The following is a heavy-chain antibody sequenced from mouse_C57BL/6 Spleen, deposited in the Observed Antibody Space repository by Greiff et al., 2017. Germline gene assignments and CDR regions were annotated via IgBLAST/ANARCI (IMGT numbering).Heavy chain of an antibody. CDR3: ARVGNSPMDY. CDR2: INPYNGGT. CDR1: GYTFTDYY. Sequence: EVMLVESGPVLVKPGASVTMSCKASGYTFTDYYMNWVKQSHGKSLEWIGVINPYNGGTSYNQKFKGKATLTVDKSSSTAYMELHSLTSEDSAVYYCARVGNSPMDYWGQGTSVTVSS. J-gene: IGHJ4*01. V-gene: IGHV1-19*01. D-gene: IGHD2-1*01.